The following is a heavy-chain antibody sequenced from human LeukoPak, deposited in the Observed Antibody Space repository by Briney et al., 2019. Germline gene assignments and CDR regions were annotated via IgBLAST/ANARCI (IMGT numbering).Heavy chain of an antibody. V-gene: IGHV4/OR15-8*02. J-gene: IGHJ4*02. CDR2: ISLAGQS. CDR1: GGSISGTNW. CDR3: SRESGPFCPFGY. Sequence: SETLSLTCGVSGGSISGTNWWSWVRQPPGQGLEWIGEISLAGQSNYNPSLNGRVTMSLDKSSNQLSLHLTSVTAADTATYYCSRESGPFCPFGYWGQGTLVIVSS. D-gene: IGHD1-26*01.